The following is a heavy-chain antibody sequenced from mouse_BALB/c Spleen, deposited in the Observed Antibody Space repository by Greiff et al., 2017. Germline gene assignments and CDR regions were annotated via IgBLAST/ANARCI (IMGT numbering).Heavy chain of an antibody. D-gene: IGHD1-1*01. Sequence: EVQLVESGAELVKPGASVKLSCTASGFHIKDTYMHWVKQRPEQGLEWIGRIDPANGNTKYDPKFQGKATITADTSSNTAYLQLSSLTSEDTAVYYWASPYYYGSSAWFAYWGQGTLVTVSA. CDR1: GFHIKDTY. CDR2: IDPANGNT. CDR3: ASPYYYGSSAWFAY. J-gene: IGHJ3*01. V-gene: IGHV14-3*02.